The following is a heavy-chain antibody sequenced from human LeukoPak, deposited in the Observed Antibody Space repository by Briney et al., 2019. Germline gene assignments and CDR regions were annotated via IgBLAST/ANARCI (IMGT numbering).Heavy chain of an antibody. CDR1: GYSISSGYY. V-gene: IGHV4-38-2*01. D-gene: IGHD3-10*01. J-gene: IGHJ4*02. CDR2: IYHSGST. Sequence: PSETLSLTCAVSGYSISSGYYWGWIRPPPGKGLEWIGSIYHSGSTYYNPSLKSRVTISVDTSKNQFSLKLSSVTAADTAVCYCATLWFGESPFDYWGQGTLVTVSS. CDR3: ATLWFGESPFDY.